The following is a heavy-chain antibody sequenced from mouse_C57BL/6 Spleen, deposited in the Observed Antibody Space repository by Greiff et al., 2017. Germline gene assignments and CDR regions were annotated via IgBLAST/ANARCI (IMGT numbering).Heavy chain of an antibody. Sequence: VQLQQSGPELVKPGASVKISCKASGYSFTSYYMNWVKQSPEKSLEWIGEINPSTGGTTYNQKFKAKATLTVDKSSSTAYMQLKSLTSEDSAVYYCAGSTTVVGDYAMDYWGQGTSVTVSS. J-gene: IGHJ4*01. CDR1: GYSFTSYY. CDR3: AGSTTVVGDYAMDY. D-gene: IGHD1-1*01. V-gene: IGHV1-42*01. CDR2: INPSTGGT.